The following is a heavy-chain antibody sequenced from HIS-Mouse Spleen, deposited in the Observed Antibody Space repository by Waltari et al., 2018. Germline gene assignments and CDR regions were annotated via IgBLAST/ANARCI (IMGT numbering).Heavy chain of an antibody. CDR2: IYYSGST. J-gene: IGHJ4*02. D-gene: IGHD1-26*01. Sequence: QVQLQESGPGLVKPSETLSLTCTVSGGSVSSGSYYWSWIRQPPGKGLEWIGYIYYSGSTNYNPSLKSRVTISVDTSKNQFSLKLSSVTAADTAVYYCARMTEWELLAYFDYWGQGTLVTVSS. CDR1: GGSVSSGSYY. CDR3: ARMTEWELLAYFDY. V-gene: IGHV4-61*01.